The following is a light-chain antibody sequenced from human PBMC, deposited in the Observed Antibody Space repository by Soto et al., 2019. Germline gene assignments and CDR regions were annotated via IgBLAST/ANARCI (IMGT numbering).Light chain of an antibody. CDR2: GAS. V-gene: IGKV3-20*01. Sequence: EIVLTQSPGTLSLSPGERATLSCRASQSVSSYYLAWYQQKPGQAPRLLLYGASSRATGIPDRFSGSGSGTDFTLTISRLEPEDFAVYYCQQYARSRTFGQGTKV. J-gene: IGKJ1*01. CDR3: QQYARSRT. CDR1: QSVSSYY.